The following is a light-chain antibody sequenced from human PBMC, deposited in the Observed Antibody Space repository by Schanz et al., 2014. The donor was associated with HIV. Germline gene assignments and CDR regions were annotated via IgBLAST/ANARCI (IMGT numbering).Light chain of an antibody. J-gene: IGLJ3*02. V-gene: IGLV1-44*01. CDR3: QSYDSGLSGWV. CDR2: NSY. Sequence: QSVLTQPPSASGTPGQRVTISCSVSNSNIRSNTINWYQQLPGTAPKLLIYNSYHRPSGVPDRFSGSKSGTSASLAITGLQAEDEADYYCQSYDSGLSGWVFGGGTKLTVL. CDR1: NSNIRSNT.